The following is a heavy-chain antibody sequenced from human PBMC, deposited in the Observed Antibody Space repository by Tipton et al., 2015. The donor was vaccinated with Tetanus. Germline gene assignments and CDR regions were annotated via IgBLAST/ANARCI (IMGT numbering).Heavy chain of an antibody. Sequence: QLVQSGAEVKKPGASVKVSCKASGYTFTSYDINWVRQATGQGLEWMGWMNPNSGNTGYAQKFQGRVTMTRNTSISTAYMELSSLRSEDTAVYYCARRYYDSSGYYSAHFQHWGQGTLVTVSS. CDR2: MNPNSGNT. V-gene: IGHV1-8*01. CDR3: ARRYYDSSGYYSAHFQH. D-gene: IGHD3-22*01. J-gene: IGHJ1*01. CDR1: GYTFTSYD.